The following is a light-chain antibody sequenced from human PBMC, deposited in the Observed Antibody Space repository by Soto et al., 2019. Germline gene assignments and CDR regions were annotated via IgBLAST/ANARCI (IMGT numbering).Light chain of an antibody. V-gene: IGLV2-11*01. CDR1: SSDVGGYNY. CDR2: DVS. Sequence: QSALTQPRSVSGSPGQSVTISCTGTSSDVGGYNYVSWYQQHPGKGPKLMIYDVSERPSGVPDRFPGSKSGNTASLTISGFQVEDEADYYCCSYAGSYTDVFATGTKVTVL. CDR3: CSYAGSYTDV. J-gene: IGLJ1*01.